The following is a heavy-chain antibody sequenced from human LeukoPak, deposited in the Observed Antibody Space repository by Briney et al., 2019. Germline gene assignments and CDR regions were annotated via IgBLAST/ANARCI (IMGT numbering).Heavy chain of an antibody. CDR2: IRSTGSTV. V-gene: IGHV3-48*03. J-gene: IGHJ3*02. CDR3: ARSVNLNAFDI. D-gene: IGHD5/OR15-5a*01. Sequence: GGSLKLSCAASGFSFSSYEMNWVRQAPGKGLEWVSYIRSTGSTVYYAGSVKGRFTISRDNARNSLYLQMNSLRAEDTAVYYCARSVNLNAFDIWGQGTMVTVSS. CDR1: GFSFSSYE.